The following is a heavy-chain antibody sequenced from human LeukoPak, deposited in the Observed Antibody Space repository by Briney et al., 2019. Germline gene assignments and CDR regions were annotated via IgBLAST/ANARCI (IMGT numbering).Heavy chain of an antibody. J-gene: IGHJ4*02. V-gene: IGHV4-4*02. CDR2: IYHSGST. CDR3: ARTVLSYSSGWIPFDY. D-gene: IGHD6-19*01. Sequence: SGTLSLTCAVSGGSISSSNWWSWVRQPPGKELEWIGEIYHSGSTNYNPSLKSRVTISVDKSKNQFSLKLSSVTAADTAVYYCARTVLSYSSGWIPFDYWGQGTLVTVSS. CDR1: GGSISSSNW.